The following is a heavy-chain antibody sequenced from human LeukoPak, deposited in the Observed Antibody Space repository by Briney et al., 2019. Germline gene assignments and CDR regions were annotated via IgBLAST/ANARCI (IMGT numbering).Heavy chain of an antibody. CDR2: IKSDGITI. Sequence: GGSLRLSCAASGFTFSNYMMHWVRQAPGKGLVWVSRIKSDGITITYADSVKGRFTMSRDNVKNTLYLQMNSLRVEDTAVYYCARDPRNVGLAPWGQGTLVTVSS. V-gene: IGHV3-74*01. CDR1: GFTFSNYM. CDR3: ARDPRNVGLAP. D-gene: IGHD2-15*01. J-gene: IGHJ5*02.